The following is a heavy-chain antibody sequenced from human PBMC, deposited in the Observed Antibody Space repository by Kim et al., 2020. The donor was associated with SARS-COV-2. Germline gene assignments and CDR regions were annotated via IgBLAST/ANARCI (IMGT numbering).Heavy chain of an antibody. J-gene: IGHJ3*02. D-gene: IGHD4-17*01. V-gene: IGHV3-9*01. Sequence: GGSLRLSCAASGFTFDDYAMHWVRQAPGKGLEWVSGISWNSGSIGYADSVKGRFTISRDNAKNSLYLQMNSLRAEDTALYYCVKRGKGADYGDYGWVGAFDIWGQGTMVTVSS. CDR2: ISWNSGSI. CDR1: GFTFDDYA. CDR3: VKRGKGADYGDYGWVGAFDI.